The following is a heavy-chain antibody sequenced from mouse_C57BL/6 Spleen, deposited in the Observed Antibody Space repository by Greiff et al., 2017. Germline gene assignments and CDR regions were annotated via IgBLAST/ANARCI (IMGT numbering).Heavy chain of an antibody. CDR2: IYPGDGDT. J-gene: IGHJ4*01. Sequence: VQLQQSGPELVKPGASVKISCKASGYAFSSSWMNWVKQRPGKGLEWIGRIYPGDGDTNYNGKFKGKATLTADKSSSTAYMQLSSLTSEDSAVYFCAREVGDYGAMDYWGQGTSVTVSS. CDR3: AREVGDYGAMDY. CDR1: GYAFSSSW. V-gene: IGHV1-82*01. D-gene: IGHD2-4*01.